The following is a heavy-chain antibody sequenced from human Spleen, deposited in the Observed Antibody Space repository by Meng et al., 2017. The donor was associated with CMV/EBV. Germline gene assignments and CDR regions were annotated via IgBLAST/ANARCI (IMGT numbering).Heavy chain of an antibody. V-gene: IGHV4-34*01. Sequence: YGASFSGYYWSWIRQPPGKGLEWIGEINHSGSTNDNPSLKSRVTISVDTSKNQFSLKLSSVTAADTAVYYCARALGYCTNGVCSTFDYWGQGTLVTVSS. D-gene: IGHD2-8*01. CDR3: ARALGYCTNGVCSTFDY. CDR2: INHSGST. J-gene: IGHJ4*02. CDR1: GASFSGYY.